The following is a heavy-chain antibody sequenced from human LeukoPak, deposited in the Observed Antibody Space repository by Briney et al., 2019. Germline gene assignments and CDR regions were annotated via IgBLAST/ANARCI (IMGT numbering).Heavy chain of an antibody. J-gene: IGHJ4*02. CDR3: ARWVGANRSFDY. Sequence: SETLSLTCTVSGGSISGYYWSWIRQPPGKGLEWVGYISYSGSTNYNPSLKSRVTISVDTSKNQFSLKLSSVTAADTAVYYCARWVGANRSFDYWGQGTLVTVSS. D-gene: IGHD1-26*01. V-gene: IGHV4-59*08. CDR1: GGSISGYY. CDR2: ISYSGST.